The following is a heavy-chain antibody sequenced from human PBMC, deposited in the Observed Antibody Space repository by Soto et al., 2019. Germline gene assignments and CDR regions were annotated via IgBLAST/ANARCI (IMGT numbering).Heavy chain of an antibody. Sequence: ESLKISCKGSGYSFTSYWISWVRQMPGKGLEWMGRFVPSDSYTNYSTSFQGHVTLPADKSISTAYLQWGSLTASYTAMYYCAFRGPSSYYYGMDVRGQGTTVTVSS. CDR3: AFRGPSSYYYGMDV. J-gene: IGHJ6*02. V-gene: IGHV5-10-1*01. CDR1: GYSFTSYW. CDR2: FVPSDSYT.